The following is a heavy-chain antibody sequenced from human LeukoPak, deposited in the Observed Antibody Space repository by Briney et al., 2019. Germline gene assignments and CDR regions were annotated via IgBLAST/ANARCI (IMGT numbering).Heavy chain of an antibody. CDR2: VSSSSISI. CDR1: GFTFNRFS. V-gene: IGHV3-21*01. Sequence: GGSLRLSCAASGFTFNRFSMNWVRRAPGKGLEWVASVSSSSISIYYADPVRGRFTISKDNARKSLFLQINSLRAEDTAIYYCARLRAAQTYDYWGQGTLVTVSS. J-gene: IGHJ4*02. CDR3: ARLRAAQTYDY. D-gene: IGHD6-13*01.